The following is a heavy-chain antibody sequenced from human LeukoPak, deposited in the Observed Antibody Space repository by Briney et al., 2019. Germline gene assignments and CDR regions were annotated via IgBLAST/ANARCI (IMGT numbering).Heavy chain of an antibody. Sequence: PGGSLRLSCAGSGIIFSSYEMNWVRQAPGKGLEWVSYISSSGSTIYYAESVKGRFTISRDNAKNSLYLQMNSLRAEDTAVYYCARDRIPVAPTDYYYYYMDVWGKGTTVTISS. V-gene: IGHV3-48*03. D-gene: IGHD2-2*01. CDR2: ISSSGSTI. CDR1: GIIFSSYE. J-gene: IGHJ6*03. CDR3: ARDRIPVAPTDYYYYYMDV.